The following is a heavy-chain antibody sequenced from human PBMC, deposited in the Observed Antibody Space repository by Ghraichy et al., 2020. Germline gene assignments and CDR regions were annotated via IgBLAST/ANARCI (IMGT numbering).Heavy chain of an antibody. D-gene: IGHD3-10*01. V-gene: IGHV3-15*01. CDR3: TAVRSGFGLAEYFQH. CDR1: GFTFSNAW. J-gene: IGHJ1*01. Sequence: GGSLRLSCAASGFTFSNAWMSWVRQAPGKGLEWVGRIKSKTDGGTTDYAAPVKGRFTISRDDSKNTLYLQMNSLKTEDTAVYYCTAVRSGFGLAEYFQHWGQGTLVTVSS. CDR2: IKSKTDGGTT.